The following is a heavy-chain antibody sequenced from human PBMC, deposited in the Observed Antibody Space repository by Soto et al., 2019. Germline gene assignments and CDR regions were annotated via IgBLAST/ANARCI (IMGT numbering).Heavy chain of an antibody. CDR1: GFTFSSYS. J-gene: IGHJ6*02. CDR3: ARDRAGAQYGLDV. Sequence: EVQLVESGGGLVQPGGSLSLSCAASGFTFSSYSMNWVRQAPGKGLEWVSYISSSSRTKYYVDSVKGRFTISRDNAKNSLYLQMNSLRDEDTAVYYCARDRAGAQYGLDVWGQGTTVTVSS. CDR2: ISSSSRTK. V-gene: IGHV3-48*02. D-gene: IGHD1-26*01.